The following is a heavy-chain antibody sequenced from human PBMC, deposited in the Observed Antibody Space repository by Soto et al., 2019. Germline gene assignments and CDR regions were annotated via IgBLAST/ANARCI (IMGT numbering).Heavy chain of an antibody. Sequence: EVQLLESGGGLVQAGGSLRLSCAASGFTLSSYAMSWVRQAPGKGLEWVSGISGSGASTYYADSVKGRFTISRDNSKNTLYLQMNSLRAEDTAGYYCAMGVRGIIITFLDYWGQGTLVTVSS. CDR1: GFTLSSYA. V-gene: IGHV3-23*01. CDR3: AMGVRGIIITFLDY. J-gene: IGHJ4*02. CDR2: ISGSGAST. D-gene: IGHD3-10*01.